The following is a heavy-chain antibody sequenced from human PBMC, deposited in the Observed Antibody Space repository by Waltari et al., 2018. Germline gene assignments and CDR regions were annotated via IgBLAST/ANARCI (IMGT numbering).Heavy chain of an antibody. CDR3: ARRIAAAGTFGYNWFDP. D-gene: IGHD6-13*01. Sequence: QLQLQESGPGLVKPSETLSLTCTVSGGSISSSSYYWAWIRQPPGKGLEWIGSIYYSGSTYYNPSLKSRVTISVDTSKNQFSLKLSSVTAADTAVYYCARRIAAAGTFGYNWFDPWGQGTLVTVSS. V-gene: IGHV4-39*07. CDR2: IYYSGST. CDR1: GGSISSSSYY. J-gene: IGHJ5*02.